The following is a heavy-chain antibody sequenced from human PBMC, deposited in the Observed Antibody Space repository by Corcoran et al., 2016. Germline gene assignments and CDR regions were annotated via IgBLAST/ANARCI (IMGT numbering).Heavy chain of an antibody. D-gene: IGHD4-4*01. Sequence: EVQLVESGGGLVKPGGSLRLSCAASGFTFSSYSMNWVRQAPGKGLEWVSSISSSSSYIYYADSVKGRFTISRDNAKNSLYLQMNSLRAEDTAVYYCARVEDDYSNYLYYYYYGMDVWGQGTTVTVSS. J-gene: IGHJ6*02. V-gene: IGHV3-21*01. CDR1: GFTFSSYS. CDR3: ARVEDDYSNYLYYYYYGMDV. CDR2: ISSSSSYI.